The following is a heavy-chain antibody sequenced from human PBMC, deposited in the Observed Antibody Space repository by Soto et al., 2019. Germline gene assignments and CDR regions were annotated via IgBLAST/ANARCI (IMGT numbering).Heavy chain of an antibody. V-gene: IGHV3-9*01. Sequence: GGSLRLSCAASGFTFDDYAMHWVRQAPGKGLEWVSGISWNSGSIGYADSVKGRFTISRDNAKNSLYLQMNSLRAEDTALYYCAKGLHLGELSTRGAFDIWGQGTMVTVSS. J-gene: IGHJ3*02. D-gene: IGHD3-16*02. CDR3: AKGLHLGELSTRGAFDI. CDR1: GFTFDDYA. CDR2: ISWNSGSI.